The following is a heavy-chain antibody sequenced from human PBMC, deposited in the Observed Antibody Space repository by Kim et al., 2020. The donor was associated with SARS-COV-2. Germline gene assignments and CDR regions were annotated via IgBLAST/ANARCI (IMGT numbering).Heavy chain of an antibody. D-gene: IGHD6-19*01. CDR2: ISSSSTYI. CDR3: ARYGAVTGSRYFDY. CDR1: GFIFSDYT. V-gene: IGHV3-21*01. J-gene: IGHJ4*02. Sequence: GGSLRLSCAASGFIFSDYTMNWVRQAPGKGLEWVSSISSSSTYIYYADSVKGRFTVSRDNARNSLYLQMNSLRAEDTAVYYCARYGAVTGSRYFDYWGQG.